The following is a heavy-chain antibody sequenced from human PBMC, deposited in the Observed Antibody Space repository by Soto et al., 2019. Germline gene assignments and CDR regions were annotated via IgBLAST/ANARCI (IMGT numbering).Heavy chain of an antibody. J-gene: IGHJ6*02. CDR1: GYRFSSSW. D-gene: IGHD1-26*01. V-gene: IGHV5-51*01. CDR2: VYPSDSDV. CDR3: AGATAPRYYGMDV. Sequence: GESLKISCQGTGYRFSSSWIGWVRQKPGKGLEWLGNVYPSDSDVRYSPAFEGQVTISADKSISTAYLQWSSLKASDTAMYYCAGATAPRYYGMDVWGQGTTVTVSS.